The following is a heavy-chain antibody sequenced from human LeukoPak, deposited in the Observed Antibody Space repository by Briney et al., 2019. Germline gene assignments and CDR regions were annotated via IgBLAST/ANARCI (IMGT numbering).Heavy chain of an antibody. J-gene: IGHJ4*02. CDR1: GFTFSSYS. CDR3: ARDRRLYYYGSGIKTT. CDR2: ISSSSSYI. V-gene: IGHV3-21*01. Sequence: GGFLRLSCAASGFTFSSYSMNWVRQAPGKGLEWVSSISSSSSYIYYADSVKGRFTISRDNAKNSLYLQMNSLRAEDTAVYYCARDRRLYYYGSGIKTTWGQGTLVTVSS. D-gene: IGHD3-10*01.